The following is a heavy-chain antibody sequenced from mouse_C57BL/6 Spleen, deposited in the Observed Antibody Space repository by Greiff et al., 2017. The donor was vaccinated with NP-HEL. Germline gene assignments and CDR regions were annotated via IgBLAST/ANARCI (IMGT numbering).Heavy chain of an antibody. J-gene: IGHJ4*01. V-gene: IGHV6-3*01. CDR2: IRLKSDNYAT. CDR1: GFTFSNYW. D-gene: IGHD1-1*01. Sequence: EVKLEESGGGLVQPGGSMKLSCVASGFTFSNYWMNWVRQSPEKGLEWVAQIRLKSDNYATHYAESVKGRFTISRDDSKSSVYLQMNNLRAEDTGIYYCIRVKFITTVPSYAMDYWGQGTSVTVSS. CDR3: IRVKFITTVPSYAMDY.